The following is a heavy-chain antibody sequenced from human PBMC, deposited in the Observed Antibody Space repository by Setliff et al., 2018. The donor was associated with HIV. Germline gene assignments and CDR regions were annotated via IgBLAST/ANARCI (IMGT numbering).Heavy chain of an antibody. D-gene: IGHD3-3*01. J-gene: IGHJ5*02. V-gene: IGHV4-34*01. CDR2: VNHSGTT. Sequence: PSETLSLTCAVYGTSFSDYYWTWIRQPPGKGLEWIGEVNHSGTTNYNTSLKSRVTISGDTSKEQFSLKLSSVTAADTAVYYCARDRRSIFGVDTKNWFDPWDQGTLVTVSS. CDR1: GTSFSDYY. CDR3: ARDRRSIFGVDTKNWFDP.